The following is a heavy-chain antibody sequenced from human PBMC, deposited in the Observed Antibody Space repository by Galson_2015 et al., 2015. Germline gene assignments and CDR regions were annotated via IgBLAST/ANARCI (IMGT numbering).Heavy chain of an antibody. CDR2: ISGSGGST. D-gene: IGHD6-19*01. CDR3: AKVGSSGWYEDY. J-gene: IGHJ4*02. Sequence: SLRLSCAASGFTFSSYAMSWVRQAPGKGLEWVSAISGSGGSTYYADSVKGRFTISRDNSKNTLYLQMNSLRAEDTAVYYCAKVGSSGWYEDYWGQGTLVTVSS. CDR1: GFTFSSYA. V-gene: IGHV3-23*01.